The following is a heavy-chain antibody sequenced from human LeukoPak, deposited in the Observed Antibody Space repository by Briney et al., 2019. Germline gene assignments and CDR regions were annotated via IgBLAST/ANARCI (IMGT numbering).Heavy chain of an antibody. CDR2: VIGSGRNT. D-gene: IGHD3-10*01. Sequence: GGSLRLSCAASGFTFSDSAMSWVRQAPGKGLEWVSTVIGSGRNTNYADSVKGRFTISRDNSKNTLFLQINNLRAEDTAIYYCARVGDYYGSGELDYWGQGTLVTVSS. V-gene: IGHV3-23*01. CDR3: ARVGDYYGSGELDY. J-gene: IGHJ4*02. CDR1: GFTFSDSA.